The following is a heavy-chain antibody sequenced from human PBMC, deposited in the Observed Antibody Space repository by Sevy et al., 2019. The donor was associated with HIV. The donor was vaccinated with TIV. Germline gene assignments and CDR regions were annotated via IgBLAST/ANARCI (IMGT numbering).Heavy chain of an antibody. Sequence: SETLSLTCTVSGGSISSYYWSWIRQPAGKGLEWIGRIYTSGSTNYNPSLKSRVTMSVDTSKNQFSLKLSSVTAADTAVYDCARDRAATYYDFWSGSYGSFDYWGQGTLVTVSS. J-gene: IGHJ4*02. D-gene: IGHD3-3*01. V-gene: IGHV4-4*07. CDR1: GGSISSYY. CDR2: IYTSGST. CDR3: ARDRAATYYDFWSGSYGSFDY.